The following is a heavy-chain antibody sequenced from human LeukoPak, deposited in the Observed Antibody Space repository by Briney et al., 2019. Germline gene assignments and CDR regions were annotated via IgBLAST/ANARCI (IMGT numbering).Heavy chain of an antibody. CDR2: IYYSGST. CDR1: GGSISSGDYY. Sequence: SQTLSLTCTVSGGSISSGDYYWSWIRQPPGKGLEWIGYIYYSGSTYYNPSLKSRVTISVDTSKNQFSLKLSSVTAADTAVYYCARDIVVVPAAAPFDIWGQGTMVTVSS. D-gene: IGHD2-2*01. V-gene: IGHV4-30-4*08. CDR3: ARDIVVVPAAAPFDI. J-gene: IGHJ3*02.